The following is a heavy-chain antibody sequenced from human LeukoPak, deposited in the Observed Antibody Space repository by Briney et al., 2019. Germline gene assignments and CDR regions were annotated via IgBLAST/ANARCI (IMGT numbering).Heavy chain of an antibody. Sequence: GGSLRLSCAASGFTFSSYSMNWVRQAPGKGLEWVANIKQDGSEKYYVDSVKGRFTISRDNAKNSLYLQMNSLRAEDTAVYYCARDPYYYDSSGYYYPWYFDYWGQGTLVTVSS. V-gene: IGHV3-7*01. CDR2: IKQDGSEK. D-gene: IGHD3-22*01. CDR3: ARDPYYYDSSGYYYPWYFDY. CDR1: GFTFSSYS. J-gene: IGHJ4*02.